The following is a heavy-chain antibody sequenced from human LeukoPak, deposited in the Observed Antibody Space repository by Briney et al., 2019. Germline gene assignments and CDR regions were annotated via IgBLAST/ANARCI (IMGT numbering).Heavy chain of an antibody. CDR2: INPNSGGT. CDR3: ARAYGSGSSYHPDY. Sequence: ASVTVSCKASGYTFTAYYMHWVRQAPGQGLEWMGWINPNSGGTNSSQKFQDRVTFTRDTSISTAYMELGSLRSDDTAIYYCARAYGSGSSYHPDYWGQGTLVTVSS. V-gene: IGHV1-2*02. D-gene: IGHD3-10*01. CDR1: GYTFTAYY. J-gene: IGHJ4*02.